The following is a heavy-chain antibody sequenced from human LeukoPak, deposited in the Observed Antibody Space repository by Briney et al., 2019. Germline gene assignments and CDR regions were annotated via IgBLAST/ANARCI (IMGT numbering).Heavy chain of an antibody. V-gene: IGHV4-61*02. D-gene: IGHD4-17*01. J-gene: IGHJ4*02. CDR2: IYTSGST. CDR3: AKTTVTTSGILFDY. CDR1: GGSISSGSYY. Sequence: SETLSLTCTVSGGSISSGSYYWTWIRQPAGKGLEWIGRIYTSGSTNYNPSLKSRVTISGDTSKNQFSLKLSSVTAADTAVYYCAKTTVTTSGILFDYWGQGTLVTVSS.